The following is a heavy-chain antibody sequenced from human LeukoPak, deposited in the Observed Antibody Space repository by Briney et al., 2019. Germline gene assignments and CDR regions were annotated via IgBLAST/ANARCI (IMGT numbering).Heavy chain of an antibody. Sequence: PSETLSLTCTVSGGSISSGSYYWSWIRQPAGKGLEWIGRIYTSVSTNYNPSLESRVTISVDTSKNQFSLKLSSVTAADTAVYNCARMSGYSSSYGYWGQGTLVTVSS. V-gene: IGHV4-61*02. CDR3: ARMSGYSSSYGY. D-gene: IGHD6-13*01. CDR1: GGSISSGSYY. CDR2: IYTSVST. J-gene: IGHJ4*02.